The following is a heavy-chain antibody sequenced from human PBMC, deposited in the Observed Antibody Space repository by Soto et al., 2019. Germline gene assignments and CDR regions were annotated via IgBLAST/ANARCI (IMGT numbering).Heavy chain of an antibody. CDR3: ARMLAVNYYYYYVDV. V-gene: IGHV2-26*01. CDR1: GFSIRNARMG. CDR2: LLSSDEK. D-gene: IGHD3-22*01. J-gene: IGHJ6*03. Sequence: QVTLKESGPVLVKPTETLTLTCTVSGFSIRNARMGVSWIRQHPGKALEWLAHLLSSDEKSYNTYLKGRVTRSKDTSKSQVVLTMTYVDPVDTATYFCARMLAVNYYYYYVDVWGEGTTVTVSS.